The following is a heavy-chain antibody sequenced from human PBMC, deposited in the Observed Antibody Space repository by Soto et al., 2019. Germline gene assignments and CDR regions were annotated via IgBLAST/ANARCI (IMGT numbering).Heavy chain of an antibody. CDR3: ARGGDYYYYYYMDV. V-gene: IGHV3-48*01. D-gene: IGHD3-16*01. CDR2: ISSSSSTI. J-gene: IGHJ6*03. CDR1: GFTFSSYS. Sequence: GGSLRLSCAASGFTFSSYSMNWVRQAPGKGLEWVSYISSSSSTIYYADSVKGRFTISRDNAKNSLYLQMNSLRAEDTAVYYCARGGDYYYYYYMDVWGKGTTVTVSS.